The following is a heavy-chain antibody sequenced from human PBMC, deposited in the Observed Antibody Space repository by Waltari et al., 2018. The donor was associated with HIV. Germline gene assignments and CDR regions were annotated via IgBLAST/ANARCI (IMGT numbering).Heavy chain of an antibody. CDR1: GFTFSSYS. CDR3: AKELQVVVSRHYYYGMDV. V-gene: IGHV3-48*01. J-gene: IGHJ6*02. CDR2: ISSSSSTI. D-gene: IGHD2-15*01. Sequence: EVQLVESGGGLVQPGGSLRLSCAASGFTFSSYSMNWVRQAPGKGLEWVSYISSSSSTIYYVDSVKGRFTISRDNAKNSLYLQMNSLRAEDTAVYYCAKELQVVVSRHYYYGMDVWGQGTTVTVSS.